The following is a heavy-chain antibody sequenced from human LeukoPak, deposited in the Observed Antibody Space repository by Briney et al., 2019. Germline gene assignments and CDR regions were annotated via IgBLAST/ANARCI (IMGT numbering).Heavy chain of an antibody. Sequence: SETLSLTCTVSGGSISSSSYYWGWIRQPPGKGLEWIGSIYYSGSTYYNPSLKSRVTISVDTSKNQFSLKLSSVTAADTAVYYCATWNSRNWFDPWGQGTLVTVSS. D-gene: IGHD1-1*01. V-gene: IGHV4-39*07. CDR2: IYYSGST. CDR1: GGSISSSSYY. J-gene: IGHJ5*02. CDR3: ATWNSRNWFDP.